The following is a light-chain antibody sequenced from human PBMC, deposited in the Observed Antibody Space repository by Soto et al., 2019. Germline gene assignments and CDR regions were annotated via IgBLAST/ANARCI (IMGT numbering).Light chain of an antibody. V-gene: IGKV3D-15*02. CDR1: QSVSSR. CDR3: QQYRPATAIS. CDR2: GAS. J-gene: IGKJ5*01. Sequence: EIVMMPSPATLSVSRGERGTLSCSASQSVSSRLAWYQQKPGQAPRLLIYGASTRATGIPDRFSGSGSGTDFTLTISRLEPEDSALYFCQQYRPATAISFGQGTRLEIK.